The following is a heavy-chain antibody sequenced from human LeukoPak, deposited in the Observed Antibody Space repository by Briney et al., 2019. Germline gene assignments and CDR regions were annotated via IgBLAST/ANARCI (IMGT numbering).Heavy chain of an antibody. V-gene: IGHV1-24*01. CDR2: FDPKDGET. CDR3: ATRGPYDSSGYQDFDY. CDR1: GYTLTELS. Sequence: ASVKVSCKVSGYTLTELSMHWVRQAPGKGLEWMGGFDPKDGETIYAQKFQGRVTMTEDTSTDTAYMELSSLRSEDTAVYYCATRGPYDSSGYQDFDYWGQGTLVTVSS. J-gene: IGHJ4*02. D-gene: IGHD3-22*01.